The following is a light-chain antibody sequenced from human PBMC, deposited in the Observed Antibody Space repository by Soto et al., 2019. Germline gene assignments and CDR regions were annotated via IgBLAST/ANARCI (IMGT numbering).Light chain of an antibody. CDR1: SGDVGRYNY. V-gene: IGLV2-8*01. J-gene: IGLJ3*02. Sequence: QSALTQPPSASGSPGQSVTISCTGTSGDVGRYNYVSWYQQHPRKAPKLLIYEVSKRPSGVPDRFSGSKSDNTASLTVSGLQAEDEAHYYCSSYAGSNTWVFGGGTKLTVL. CDR3: SSYAGSNTWV. CDR2: EVS.